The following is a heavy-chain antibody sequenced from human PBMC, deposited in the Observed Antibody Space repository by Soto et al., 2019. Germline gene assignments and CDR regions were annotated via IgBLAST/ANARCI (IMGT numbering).Heavy chain of an antibody. D-gene: IGHD2-2*01. Sequence: QVRLVQSGAEVKKPGASVKVSCKASAYTFTTYYIHWVRQAPGQGLEWMGFINPNSGGTKYAQSFRGRVTMTRDTSASTTYMELSSLTSDDTAVFYCASRHCSSTNCYAFDSWGQGTLVTVSS. J-gene: IGHJ4*02. V-gene: IGHV1-2*02. CDR1: AYTFTTYY. CDR3: ASRHCSSTNCYAFDS. CDR2: INPNSGGT.